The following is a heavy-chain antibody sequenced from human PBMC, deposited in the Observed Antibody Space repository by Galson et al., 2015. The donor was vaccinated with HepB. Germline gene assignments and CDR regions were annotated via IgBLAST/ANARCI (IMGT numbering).Heavy chain of an antibody. V-gene: IGHV3-30*18. CDR3: AKGPLYSSGYYYYYGMDV. J-gene: IGHJ6*02. Sequence: SLRLSCAASGFTFSTYGMFWVRQAPGKGLQWVAGISFDGSTKYYADSVKGRFTISRDNSKNTLYLQMNSLRAEDTAVYYCAKGPLYSSGYYYYYGMDVWGQGTTVTVSS. D-gene: IGHD6-19*01. CDR2: ISFDGSTK. CDR1: GFTFSTYG.